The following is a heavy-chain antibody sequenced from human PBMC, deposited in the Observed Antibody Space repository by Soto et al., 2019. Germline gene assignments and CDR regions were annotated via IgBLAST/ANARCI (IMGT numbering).Heavy chain of an antibody. CDR1: GGTFSSYA. Sequence: SVKVSCKASGGTFSSYAISWVRQAPGQGLEWMGGIIPIFGTANYAQKCQGRVTITADESTSTAYMELSSLRSEDTAVYYCARDLVTMVAFYGMDVWGQGTTVTVSS. J-gene: IGHJ6*02. V-gene: IGHV1-69*13. CDR2: IIPIFGTA. D-gene: IGHD3-10*01. CDR3: ARDLVTMVAFYGMDV.